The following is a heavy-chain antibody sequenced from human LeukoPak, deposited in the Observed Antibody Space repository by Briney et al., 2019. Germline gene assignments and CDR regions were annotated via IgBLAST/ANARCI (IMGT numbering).Heavy chain of an antibody. CDR2: INPNSGGT. J-gene: IGHJ4*02. Sequence: ASVKVSCKASGYTFGKYGISWVRQAPGQGPEWMGWINPNSGGTNYAQKFQGRVTMTRDTSISTAYMELSRLRSDDTAVYYCARDASGVGELNWGQGTLVTVSS. D-gene: IGHD7-27*01. V-gene: IGHV1-2*02. CDR1: GYTFGKYG. CDR3: ARDASGVGELN.